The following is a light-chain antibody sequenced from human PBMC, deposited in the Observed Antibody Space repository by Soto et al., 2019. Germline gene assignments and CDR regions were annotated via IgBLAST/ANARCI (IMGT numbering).Light chain of an antibody. J-gene: IGLJ1*01. CDR2: EVS. Sequence: QSVLTQPASVSGSPGQSITISCSGSSTDVGGYNYVCWYQHLPDEAPKLLIYEVSNRPSGISTRFSGTKSGNTASLTISGLQAEDEADYYCFSYTSGNTRVFGTGTKVTVL. CDR3: FSYTSGNTRV. V-gene: IGLV2-14*01. CDR1: STDVGGYNY.